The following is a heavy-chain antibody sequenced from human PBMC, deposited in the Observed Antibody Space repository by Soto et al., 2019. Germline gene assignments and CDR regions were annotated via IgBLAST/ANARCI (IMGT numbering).Heavy chain of an antibody. J-gene: IGHJ5*02. Sequence: SETLSLTCTVSGGSISSYYWSWIRQPPGKGLEWIGYIYYSGSTNYNPSLKSRVTISVDTSKNQFSLKLSSVTAADTAVYYCARATYYDSNWFDPWGQGTLVTVSS. CDR3: ARATYYDSNWFDP. D-gene: IGHD1-26*01. V-gene: IGHV4-59*01. CDR1: GGSISSYY. CDR2: IYYSGST.